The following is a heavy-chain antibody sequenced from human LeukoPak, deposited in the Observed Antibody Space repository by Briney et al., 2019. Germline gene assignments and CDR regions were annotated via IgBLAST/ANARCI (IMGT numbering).Heavy chain of an antibody. J-gene: IGHJ4*02. Sequence: SETLSLTCTVSGGSISSYYWSWIRQPPGKGLEWIGYIYYSGSTNYNPSLKSRVTISVDTSKNQFSLKLSSVTAADTAVYYCARDQTYYDILTGYYNPGGLDYWGQGTLVTVSS. CDR3: ARDQTYYDILTGYYNPGGLDY. V-gene: IGHV4-59*01. D-gene: IGHD3-9*01. CDR2: IYYSGST. CDR1: GGSISSYY.